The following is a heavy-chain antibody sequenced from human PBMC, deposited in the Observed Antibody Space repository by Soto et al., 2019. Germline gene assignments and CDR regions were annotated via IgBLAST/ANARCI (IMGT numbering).Heavy chain of an antibody. D-gene: IGHD3-22*01. CDR1: GYSFTSYW. CDR3: GRRAGDSSDYYYGMDV. CDR2: IDPSDSYT. Sequence: PGESLKISCKGSGYSFTSYWISWVRQMHGKGLEWMGRIDPSDSYTNYSPSFQGHVTISADKSISTAYLQWSSLKASDTAMYYCGRRAGDSSDYYYGMDVWGQGTTVTVSS. V-gene: IGHV5-10-1*01. J-gene: IGHJ6*02.